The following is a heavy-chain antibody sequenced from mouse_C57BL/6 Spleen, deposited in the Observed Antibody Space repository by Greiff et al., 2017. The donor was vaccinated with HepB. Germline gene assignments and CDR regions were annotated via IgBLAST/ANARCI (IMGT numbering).Heavy chain of an antibody. CDR2: IYPGDGDT. CDR1: GYAFSSSW. Sequence: VQLQQSGPELVKPGASVKISCKASGYAFSSSWMNWVKQRPGKGLEWIGRIYPGDGDTNYNGKFKGKATLTADKSSSTAYMQLSSLTSEDSAVYFCAREALYYYGSSYNYLDYWGQGTTLTVSS. J-gene: IGHJ2*01. V-gene: IGHV1-82*01. D-gene: IGHD1-1*01. CDR3: AREALYYYGSSYNYLDY.